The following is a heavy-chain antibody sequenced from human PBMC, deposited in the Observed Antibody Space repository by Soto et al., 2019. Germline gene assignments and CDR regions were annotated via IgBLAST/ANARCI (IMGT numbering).Heavy chain of an antibody. CDR1: GFTFSSYG. Sequence: GGSLRLSCAASGFTFSSYGMHWVRQAPGKGLEWVAVISYDGSNKYYADSVKGRFTISRDNSKNTLYLQMNSLRAEDTAVYYCAREYCSGGSCYFGVYWGQGTLVTVSS. V-gene: IGHV3-30*03. D-gene: IGHD2-15*01. CDR2: ISYDGSNK. J-gene: IGHJ4*02. CDR3: AREYCSGGSCYFGVY.